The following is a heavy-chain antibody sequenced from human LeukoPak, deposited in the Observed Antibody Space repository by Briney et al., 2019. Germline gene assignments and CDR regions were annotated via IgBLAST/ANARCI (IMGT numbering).Heavy chain of an antibody. CDR3: AKVIRGGYGMDV. J-gene: IGHJ6*02. V-gene: IGHV3-48*02. D-gene: IGHD3-10*01. CDR2: ISDSSSIT. CDR1: GFTFSSFG. Sequence: GGSLRLSCAASGFTFSSFGMNWVRQAPGKGLEWVSYISDSSSITYYADSVKGRFTISRDNAKNSLPLQSNSLRDEDTAVYFCAKVIRGGYGMDVWGQGTTVTVSS.